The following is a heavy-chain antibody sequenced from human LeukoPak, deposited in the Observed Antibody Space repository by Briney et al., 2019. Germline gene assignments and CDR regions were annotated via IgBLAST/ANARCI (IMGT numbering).Heavy chain of an antibody. Sequence: GGSLRLSCAVSGFSVTNNYMSWVRQAPGKGLEWVSVFYVGGAAYYAASVKGRFTISRDNSENTLYLQMKSLRAEDTAVYYCARGDGYNFFDYWGQGILVTVSS. CDR1: GFSVTNNY. J-gene: IGHJ4*02. V-gene: IGHV3-53*01. D-gene: IGHD5-24*01. CDR3: ARGDGYNFFDY. CDR2: FYVGGAA.